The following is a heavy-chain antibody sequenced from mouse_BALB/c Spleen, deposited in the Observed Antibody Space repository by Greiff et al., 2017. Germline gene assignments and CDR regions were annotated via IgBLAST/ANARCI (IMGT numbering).Heavy chain of an antibody. CDR1: GFTFSSYA. D-gene: IGHD1-1*01. CDR2: ISSGGST. J-gene: IGHJ3*01. Sequence: DVMLVESGGGLVKPGGSLKLSCAASGFTFSSYAMSWVRQTPEKRLEWVASISSGGSTYYPDSVKGRFTISRDNARNILYLQMSSLRSEDTAMYYCAREGGSSPFAYWGQGTLVTVSA. V-gene: IGHV5-6-5*01. CDR3: AREGGSSPFAY.